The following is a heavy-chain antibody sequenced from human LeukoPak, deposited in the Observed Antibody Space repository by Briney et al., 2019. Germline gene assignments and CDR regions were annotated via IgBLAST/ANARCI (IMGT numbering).Heavy chain of an antibody. J-gene: IGHJ4*02. Sequence: GGSLRLSCAASGFTFSSYGMHWVRQAPGKGLEWVAVISYDGSTKYFGDSVKGRFTISRDNSKNTLYLQMNSLRTEDTAVYYCAKETYGTSWQLDSWGQGTLVTVSS. D-gene: IGHD3-10*01. CDR1: GFTFSSYG. CDR3: AKETYGTSWQLDS. V-gene: IGHV3-30*18. CDR2: ISYDGSTK.